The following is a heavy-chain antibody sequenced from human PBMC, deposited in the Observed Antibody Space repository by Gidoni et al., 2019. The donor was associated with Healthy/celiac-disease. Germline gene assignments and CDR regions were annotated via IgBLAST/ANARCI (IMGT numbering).Heavy chain of an antibody. CDR2: IYYSGST. Sequence: QLQLQESGPGLVKPSETLSLPCTVSGGSISSSSYYWGWIRQPPGKGLEWIGSIYYSGSTYYNPSLKSRVTISVDTSKNQFSLKLSSVTAADTAVYYCASRSASIAAASAEEMNFDYWGQGTLVTVSS. V-gene: IGHV4-39*01. J-gene: IGHJ4*02. D-gene: IGHD6-13*01. CDR1: GGSISSSSYY. CDR3: ASRSASIAAASAEEMNFDY.